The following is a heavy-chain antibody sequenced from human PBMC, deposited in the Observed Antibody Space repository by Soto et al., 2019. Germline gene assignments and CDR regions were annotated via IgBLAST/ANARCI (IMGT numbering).Heavy chain of an antibody. CDR1: GFTFSSYW. Sequence: GSLRLSCAASGFTFSSYWMSWVRQAPGKGLEWVANIKQDGSEKYYVDSVKGRFTISRDNAKNSLYLQMNSLRAEDTAVYYCARDSGYCSSTSCSRHYYYYYMDVWGKGTTVTVSS. CDR3: ARDSGYCSSTSCSRHYYYYYMDV. CDR2: IKQDGSEK. J-gene: IGHJ6*03. D-gene: IGHD2-2*01. V-gene: IGHV3-7*01.